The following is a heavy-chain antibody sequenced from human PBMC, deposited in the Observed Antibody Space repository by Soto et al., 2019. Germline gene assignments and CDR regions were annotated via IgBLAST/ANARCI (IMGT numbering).Heavy chain of an antibody. CDR3: ARDRPRYCNSTSWSHNWFAS. J-gene: IGHJ5*01. D-gene: IGHD2-2*01. CDR2: FIPSLGIA. CDR1: GGTFSSYT. Sequence: QVQLVQSGAEVKKPGSSVKVSCKASGGTFSSYTIRWVRQAPGQGLEWMGRFIPSLGIANYAQKFQGRVTITADKSTSTAYMELSSLRSEVTAMYYCARDRPRYCNSTSWSHNWFASWGQGSLITVS. V-gene: IGHV1-69*02.